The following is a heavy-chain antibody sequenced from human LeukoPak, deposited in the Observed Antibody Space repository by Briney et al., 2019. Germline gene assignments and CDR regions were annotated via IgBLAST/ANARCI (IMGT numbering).Heavy chain of an antibody. CDR3: ARVQRDGYPQGAFDI. Sequence: SETLSLTCTVSGGSISSGGYYWSWIRQHPGKGLEWIGYIYYSGSTYYNPSLKSRVTISVDTSKNQFSPKLSSVTAADTAVYYCARVQRDGYPQGAFDIWGQGTMVTVSS. V-gene: IGHV4-31*03. J-gene: IGHJ3*02. CDR1: GGSISSGGYY. D-gene: IGHD5-24*01. CDR2: IYYSGST.